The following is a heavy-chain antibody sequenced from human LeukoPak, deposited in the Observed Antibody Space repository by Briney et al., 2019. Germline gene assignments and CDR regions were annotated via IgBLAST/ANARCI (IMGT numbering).Heavy chain of an antibody. Sequence: PSETLSLTCTVSGGSFTSVTDYWAWIRQPPGKGLEWIASGDYSGGTYYNPSLESRVAISADMSKNQISLKLTSVTGADTAVYYCAGERGEEYSSGWYKTNYFYNWGQGIRVTVSS. V-gene: IGHV4-39*07. J-gene: IGHJ4*02. CDR3: AGERGEEYSSGWYKTNYFYN. CDR2: GDYSGGT. D-gene: IGHD6-19*01. CDR1: GGSFTSVTDY.